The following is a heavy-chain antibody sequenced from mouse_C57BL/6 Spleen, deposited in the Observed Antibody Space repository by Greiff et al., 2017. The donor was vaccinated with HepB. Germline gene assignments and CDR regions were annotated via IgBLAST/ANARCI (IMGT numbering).Heavy chain of an antibody. CDR1: GFTFSSYA. CDR3: TREGGKKSYFDY. Sequence: EVHLVESGEGLVKPGGSLKLSCAASGFTFSSYAMSWVRQTPEKRLEWVAYISSGGDYIYYADTVKGRFTISRDNARNTLYLQMSSLKSEDTAMYYCTREGGKKSYFDYWGQGTTLTVSS. J-gene: IGHJ2*01. V-gene: IGHV5-9-1*02. CDR2: ISSGGDYI.